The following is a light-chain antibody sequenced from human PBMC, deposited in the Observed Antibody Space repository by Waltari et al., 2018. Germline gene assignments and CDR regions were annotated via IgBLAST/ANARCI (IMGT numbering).Light chain of an antibody. V-gene: IGLV3-10*01. J-gene: IGLJ2*01. Sequence: YDLTQPPSVSVSPGQTAAITCSGDGLPKQYTFWYQQKSGQAPVLVMYDDNKRPSGIPGRFAGSSAGTVATLTITGAQVDDEADYYCYSKDTDGGSQGKIGGGTKLTVL. CDR1: GLPKQY. CDR3: YSKDTDGGSQGK. CDR2: DDN.